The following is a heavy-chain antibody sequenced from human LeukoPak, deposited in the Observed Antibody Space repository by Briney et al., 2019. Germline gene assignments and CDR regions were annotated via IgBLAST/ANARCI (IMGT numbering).Heavy chain of an antibody. CDR2: VSYDGSNK. D-gene: IGHD2-21*02. V-gene: IGHV3-30*18. Sequence: PGGSLRLSCAASGFIFSSYGMHWVRQAPGKGLEWVAVVSYDGSNKYYADSVKGRFTISRDNSKNTLYLQMNSLRAEDTAVYCCAKEEATADYYHYGMDVWGQGTTVTVSS. CDR3: AKEEATADYYHYGMDV. J-gene: IGHJ6*02. CDR1: GFIFSSYG.